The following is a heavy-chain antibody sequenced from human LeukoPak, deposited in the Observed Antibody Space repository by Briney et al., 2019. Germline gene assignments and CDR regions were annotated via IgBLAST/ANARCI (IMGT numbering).Heavy chain of an antibody. V-gene: IGHV4-59*01. CDR3: ARLRITMVGGLLRGTWYFDL. CDR2: MYDSENT. D-gene: IGHD3-10*01. CDR1: GGSITSYY. J-gene: IGHJ2*01. Sequence: SETVSLTCTVSGGSITSYYWSWIRQPPGKGLEWIAYMYDSENTNYNPSLKSRVTTSIDTSRNQFSLRLNSVIAADTAVYYCARLRITMVGGLLRGTWYFDLWGRGTLVTVSS.